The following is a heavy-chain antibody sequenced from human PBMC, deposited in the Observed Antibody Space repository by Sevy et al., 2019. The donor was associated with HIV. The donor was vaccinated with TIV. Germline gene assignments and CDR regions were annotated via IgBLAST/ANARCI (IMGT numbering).Heavy chain of an antibody. V-gene: IGHV3-30*02. CDR2: IRYDGSNK. CDR1: GFTFSSYG. D-gene: IGHD3-3*01. Sequence: GGSLRLSCAASGFTFSSYGMHWVRQAPGKGLEWVAFIRYDGSNKYYADSVKGRFTISRDNSKNTLYLQMNSLRAEDTAGYYCSKERLRFLEWLSAYYGMDGWGQGATVPVSS. CDR3: SKERLRFLEWLSAYYGMDG. J-gene: IGHJ6*02.